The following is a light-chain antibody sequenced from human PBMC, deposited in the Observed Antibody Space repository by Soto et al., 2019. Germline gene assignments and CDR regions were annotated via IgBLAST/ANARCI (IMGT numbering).Light chain of an antibody. CDR1: QSISTW. V-gene: IGKV1-5*03. Sequence: DIQMTQSPSILSASVGDRVTITCRASQSISTWLAWYQQKPGKAPNLLIYKASSLQSGVPSRFSGSGSGTEFPLTISSLQPDDFATYYCQHYNSYPLTFGGGTKVEI. CDR3: QHYNSYPLT. J-gene: IGKJ4*01. CDR2: KAS.